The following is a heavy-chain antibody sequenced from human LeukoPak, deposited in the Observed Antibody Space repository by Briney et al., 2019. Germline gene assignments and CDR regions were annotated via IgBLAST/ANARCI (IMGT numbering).Heavy chain of an antibody. Sequence: PGGSLRLSCAASGFTSSDYYMSWIRQAPGKGLEWVSYISSSGSTIYYADSVKGRFTISRDNAKNSLYLQMNSLRAEDTAVYYCARVGDHDPYCSSTSCYAGWGPIYYYYGMDVWGQGTTVTVSS. CDR2: ISSSGSTI. CDR1: GFTSSDYY. D-gene: IGHD2-2*01. V-gene: IGHV3-11*04. CDR3: ARVGDHDPYCSSTSCYAGWGPIYYYYGMDV. J-gene: IGHJ6*02.